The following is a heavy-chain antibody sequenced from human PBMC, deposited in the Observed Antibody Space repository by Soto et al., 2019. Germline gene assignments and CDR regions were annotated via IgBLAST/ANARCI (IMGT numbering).Heavy chain of an antibody. CDR3: ARAVAGICDY. V-gene: IGHV3-64*01. Sequence: GGSLRLSCAASGFPFSSYAMHWVRQAPGKGLGYVSAISSNGGSTYYSNSVKGRFTISRDNSKNTLYLQMGRLRAEDMAVYYCARAVAGICDYWGQGTLVTVSS. CDR2: ISSNGGST. J-gene: IGHJ4*02. D-gene: IGHD6-19*01. CDR1: GFPFSSYA.